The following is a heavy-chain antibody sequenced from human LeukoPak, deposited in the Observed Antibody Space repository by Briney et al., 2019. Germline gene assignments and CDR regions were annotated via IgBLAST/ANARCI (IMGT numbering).Heavy chain of an antibody. J-gene: IGHJ3*02. CDR2: FDPEDGET. CDR1: GYTLTELS. V-gene: IGHV1-24*01. CDR3: ATDCGRYCSSTPTDAFDI. Sequence: ASVKVSCKVSGYTLTELSMHWVRQAPGKGLEWMGGFDPEDGETIYAQKFQGRVTMTEDTSTDTAYMELSSLRSEDTAVYYRATDCGRYCSSTPTDAFDIWGQGTMVTVSS. D-gene: IGHD2-2*01.